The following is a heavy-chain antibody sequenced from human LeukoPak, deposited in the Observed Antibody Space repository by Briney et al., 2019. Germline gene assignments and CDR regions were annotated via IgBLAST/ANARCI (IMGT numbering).Heavy chain of an antibody. V-gene: IGHV1-46*01. J-gene: IGHJ4*02. CDR1: GGTFSSYA. CDR3: ARWSTTGFSDY. D-gene: IGHD1-1*01. Sequence: ASVKVSCKASGGTFSSYAISWVRQAPGQGLEWMGIINPSGGSTAYTQKFQGRVTMTRDTATSTVYMELSSLRSEDTAVYFCARWSTTGFSDYWGQGTLVTVSS. CDR2: INPSGGST.